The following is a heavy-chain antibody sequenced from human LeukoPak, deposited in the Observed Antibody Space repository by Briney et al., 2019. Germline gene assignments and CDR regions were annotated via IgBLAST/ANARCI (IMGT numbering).Heavy chain of an antibody. CDR3: ARGPYSYDSSGAFDI. V-gene: IGHV4-4*07. J-gene: IGHJ3*02. D-gene: IGHD3-22*01. CDR1: GGSISSHY. CDR2: ISSSGST. Sequence: SETLSLTCTVSGGSISSHYWNWIRQPAGKGLEWIGRISSSGSTNYNPSLKSRVTISVDTSKNQFSLKLSSVTAADTAVYFCARGPYSYDSSGAFDIWGQGTMVTVSS.